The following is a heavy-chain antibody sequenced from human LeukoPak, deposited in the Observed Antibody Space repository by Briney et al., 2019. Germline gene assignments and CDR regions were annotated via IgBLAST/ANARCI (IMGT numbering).Heavy chain of an antibody. CDR2: ISGSAYST. D-gene: IGHD3-22*01. V-gene: IGHV3-23*01. Sequence: PGESLRLSCAASGFTFSSYAMTWVRQAPGKGLEWISAISGSAYSTSYADSVKGRFTISRDNSKNTLYLQMNSLRAEDTAIYYCARNTSGFKLGDAFDIWGQGTMVTVSS. CDR3: ARNTSGFKLGDAFDI. CDR1: GFTFSSYA. J-gene: IGHJ3*02.